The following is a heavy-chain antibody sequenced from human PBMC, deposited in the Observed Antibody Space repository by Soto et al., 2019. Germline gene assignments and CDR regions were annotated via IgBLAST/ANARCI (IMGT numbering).Heavy chain of an antibody. Sequence: EVQLLESGGGLVQPGESLRLSCAASGFTFSSYAMSWVRQAPGKGLEWVSVISGSDDSTYYADSVKGRFTISRDNSKHTLYLQINSLRAEDTAVHYCAKRSSSSTYDYWGQGTLVTVSS. J-gene: IGHJ4*02. V-gene: IGHV3-23*01. CDR1: GFTFSSYA. D-gene: IGHD6-6*01. CDR2: ISGSDDST. CDR3: AKRSSSSTYDY.